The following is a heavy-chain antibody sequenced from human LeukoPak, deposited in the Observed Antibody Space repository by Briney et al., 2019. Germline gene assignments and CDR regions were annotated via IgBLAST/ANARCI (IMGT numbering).Heavy chain of an antibody. CDR2: MHDTGRT. CDR3: ARFSSGCRTSSCYLTY. J-gene: IGHJ4*02. Sequence: SASLSLAYSVSGGSLSSHCWGCVRLHAGKWMELLGYMHDTGRTFYNPSLRGRVTISLDTSKNQFSLKLTSMTAADTAVYYCARFSSGCRTSSCYLTYWGQGTLVTVP. D-gene: IGHD2-2*01. V-gene: IGHV4-59*11. CDR1: GGSLSSHC.